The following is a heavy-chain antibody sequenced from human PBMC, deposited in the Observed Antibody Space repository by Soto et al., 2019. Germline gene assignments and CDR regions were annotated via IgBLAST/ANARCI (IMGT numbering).Heavy chain of an antibody. V-gene: IGHV3-11*01. CDR1: GFTFSDYY. Sequence: QVQLVESGGGLVKPGGSLRLSCAASGFTFSDYYMSWIRQAPGKGLEWVSYISSRGSTIYYADSVKGRFTISRDNAKNSLYLQMNGLRAEATGVYYCASVARDYGGNLYFDLWCRGTLVTVSS. J-gene: IGHJ2*01. D-gene: IGHD4-17*01. CDR3: ASVARDYGGNLYFDL. CDR2: ISSRGSTI.